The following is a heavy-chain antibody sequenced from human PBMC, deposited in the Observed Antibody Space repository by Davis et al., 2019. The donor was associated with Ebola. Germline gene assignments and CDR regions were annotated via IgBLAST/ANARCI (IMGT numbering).Heavy chain of an antibody. CDR2: IYYSGST. V-gene: IGHV4-59*01. J-gene: IGHJ6*02. Sequence: SETLSLTCTVSGGSISSYYWSWIRQPPGKGLEWIGYIYYSGSTNYNPSLKSRVTIPVDTSKNQFSLKLSSVTAADTAVYYCARDISVGVTIIRSYGMDVWGQGTTVTVSS. CDR1: GGSISSYY. D-gene: IGHD1-26*01. CDR3: ARDISVGVTIIRSYGMDV.